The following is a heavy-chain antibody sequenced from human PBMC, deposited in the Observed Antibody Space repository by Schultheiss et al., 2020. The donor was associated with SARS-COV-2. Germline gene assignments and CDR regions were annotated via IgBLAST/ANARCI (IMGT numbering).Heavy chain of an antibody. V-gene: IGHV3-33*01. CDR3: ARPYSCSWYRSYFDY. D-gene: IGHD6-13*01. Sequence: GGSLRLSCAASGFTFSSYGMHWVRQAPGKGLEWVAVIWYDGSNKYYADSVKGRFTISRDNSKNTLYLQMNSLRAEDTAVYYCARPYSCSWYRSYFDYWGQGTLVTVSS. CDR1: GFTFSSYG. CDR2: IWYDGSNK. J-gene: IGHJ4*02.